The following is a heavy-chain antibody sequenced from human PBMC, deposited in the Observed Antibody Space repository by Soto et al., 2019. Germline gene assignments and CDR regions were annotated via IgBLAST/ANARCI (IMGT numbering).Heavy chain of an antibody. Sequence: QVQLQESGPGVVKPSETLSLSCTVSGGSISKFYWSWIRKTAGKGLEWMGRVYATGTTDYNPSLWSRVSMSVDISKKTFSLRLTSVTAADTGVYYCVRDGSKTLRDWFDPWGQGKSVTVSS. CDR3: VRDGSKTLRDWFDP. V-gene: IGHV4-4*07. CDR2: VYATGTT. J-gene: IGHJ5*02. CDR1: GGSISKFY.